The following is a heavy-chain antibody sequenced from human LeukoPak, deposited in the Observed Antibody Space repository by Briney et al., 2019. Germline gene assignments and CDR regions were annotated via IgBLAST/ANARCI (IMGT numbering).Heavy chain of an antibody. Sequence: PGGSLRLSCAASGLTFSDYSINWVRQAPGKGLEWVSSINPTSTSIYYADAVKGRFTISRDNARSSLYLQMNSLRAEDTAVYYCARDKPPYYYDSSGYHYFDYWGQGTLVTVSS. CDR3: ARDKPPYYYDSSGYHYFDY. D-gene: IGHD3-22*01. V-gene: IGHV3-21*01. J-gene: IGHJ4*02. CDR2: INPTSTSI. CDR1: GLTFSDYS.